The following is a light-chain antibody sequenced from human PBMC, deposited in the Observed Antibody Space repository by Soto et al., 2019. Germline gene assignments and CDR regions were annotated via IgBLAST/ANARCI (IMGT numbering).Light chain of an antibody. J-gene: IGKJ2*01. Sequence: EFVLTQSPGTLSLSPGERATLSCRASQTVRNNYLAWYQQKPGQAPRLLIYDASSRATGIPDRFSGGGSGTDFTLTISRLEPEDFAVYYCQQRSNWPPEFTFGQGTRVEIK. CDR3: QQRSNWPPEFT. CDR1: QTVRNNY. V-gene: IGKV3D-20*02. CDR2: DAS.